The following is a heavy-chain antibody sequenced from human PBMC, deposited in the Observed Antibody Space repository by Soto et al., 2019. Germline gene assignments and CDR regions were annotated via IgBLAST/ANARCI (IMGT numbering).Heavy chain of an antibody. D-gene: IGHD6-6*01. J-gene: IGHJ6*02. CDR2: IYSGGST. CDR3: STSSRNEYHFAMDA. V-gene: IGHV3-53*01. Sequence: PGGSLRLSCAASGLSVSSSGMSWVRQASGKGLEWVSVIYSGGSTHDADSVKGRFTISRDNSKNTVHLQMNSLRVDDTAVYFCSTSSRNEYHFAMDAWGQGTTVTVSS. CDR1: GLSVSSSG.